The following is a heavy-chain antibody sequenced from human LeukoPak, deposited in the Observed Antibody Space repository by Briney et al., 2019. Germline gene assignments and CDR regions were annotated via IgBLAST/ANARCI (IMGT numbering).Heavy chain of an antibody. D-gene: IGHD3-10*01. J-gene: IGHJ5*01. CDR2: RHDSGSS. V-gene: IGHV4-59*11. Sequence: SETLSLTRSVSGGSISSHYWIWFRQPPGKGLEWIGHRHDSGSSNYNPSLKSRVTISIDTSKNQFSLKLNSVTAADTADCYCARAPVVRGVFGWFYFWGQGVLVTVSS. CDR3: ARAPVVRGVFGWFYF. CDR1: GGSISSHY.